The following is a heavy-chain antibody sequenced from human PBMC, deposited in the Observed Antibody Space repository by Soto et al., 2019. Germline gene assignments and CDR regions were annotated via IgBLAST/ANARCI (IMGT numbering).Heavy chain of an antibody. V-gene: IGHV4-39*01. CDR3: ARSYGSGSYFPLDY. Sequence: SETLSLTCTVSGGSISSSSYYWGWIRQPPGKGLEWIGSIYYSGSTYYNPSLKSRVTISVDTSKNQFSLKLSSVTAADTAVYYCARSYGSGSYFPLDYRGQGTLVTVSS. J-gene: IGHJ4*02. D-gene: IGHD3-10*01. CDR2: IYYSGST. CDR1: GGSISSSSYY.